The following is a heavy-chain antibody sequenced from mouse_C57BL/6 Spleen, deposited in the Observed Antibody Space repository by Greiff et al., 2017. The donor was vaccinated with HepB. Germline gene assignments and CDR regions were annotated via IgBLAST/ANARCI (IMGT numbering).Heavy chain of an antibody. CDR2: INPNYGTT. CDR1: GYSFTDYN. Sequence: VQLKESGPELVKPGASVKISCKASGYSFTDYNMNWVKQSNGKSFEWIGVINPNYGTTSYNQKFKGKATLTVDQSSSTAYMQLNSLTSEDSAVYYCARMSNYVDYFDYWGQGTTLTVSS. V-gene: IGHV1-39*01. CDR3: ARMSNYVDYFDY. J-gene: IGHJ2*01. D-gene: IGHD2-5*01.